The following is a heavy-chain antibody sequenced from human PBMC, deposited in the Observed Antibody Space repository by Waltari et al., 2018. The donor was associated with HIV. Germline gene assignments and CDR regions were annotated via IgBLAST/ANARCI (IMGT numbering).Heavy chain of an antibody. Sequence: DAQLFESGGHSLQPGGSRRLSCADFGYTFSSYAMTWVRQAPGKGLEWVSSISGSGGTTYYADSVKGRFTISRDNSKNSLYLQMNSLRGEDTAVYYCAQTGGWGRRSWGQGTLVTVSS. CDR2: ISGSGGTT. CDR3: AQTGGWGRRS. CDR1: GYTFSSYA. J-gene: IGHJ4*02. D-gene: IGHD7-27*01. V-gene: IGHV3-23*01.